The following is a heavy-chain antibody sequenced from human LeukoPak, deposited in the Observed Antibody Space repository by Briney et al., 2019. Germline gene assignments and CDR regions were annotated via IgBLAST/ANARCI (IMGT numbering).Heavy chain of an antibody. CDR2: ISSSSSYI. V-gene: IGHV3-21*01. Sequence: GGSLRLSCAASGFTFSSYSMNWVRQAPGKGLEWVSSISSSSSYIYYADSVKGRFTISRDNAKNSPYLQMNSLRAEDTAVYYCALRELIVGATDYWGQGTLVTVSS. CDR3: ALRELIVGATDY. J-gene: IGHJ4*02. D-gene: IGHD1-26*01. CDR1: GFTFSSYS.